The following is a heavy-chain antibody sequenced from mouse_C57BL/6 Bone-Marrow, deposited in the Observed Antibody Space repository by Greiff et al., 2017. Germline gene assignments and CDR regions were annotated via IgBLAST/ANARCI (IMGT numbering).Heavy chain of an antibody. CDR2: INPSNGGT. CDR3: ASRAPYYYGSSYQLDY. Sequence: QVQLQQPGTELVKPGASVKLSCKASGYTFTSYWMHWVKQRPGQGLEWIGNINPSNGGTNYNEKFKSKATLTVDKSSSTAYMQLSSLTSEDSAVYYCASRAPYYYGSSYQLDYWGQGTTLTVSS. CDR1: GYTFTSYW. J-gene: IGHJ2*01. V-gene: IGHV1-53*01. D-gene: IGHD1-1*01.